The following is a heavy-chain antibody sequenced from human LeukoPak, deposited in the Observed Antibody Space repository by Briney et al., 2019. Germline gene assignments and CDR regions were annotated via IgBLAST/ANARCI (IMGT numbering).Heavy chain of an antibody. CDR3: AKAGREGYCSSTSCYMEYYYYMDV. CDR1: GFTFSSYG. V-gene: IGHV3-33*06. CDR2: IWYDGSNK. Sequence: GRSLRLSCAASGFTFSSYGMHWVRQAPGKGLEWVAVIWYDGSNKYYADSVKGRFTISRDNSKNSLYLQMNSLRAEDTAVYYCAKAGREGYCSSTSCYMEYYYYMDVWGKGTTVTVSS. J-gene: IGHJ6*03. D-gene: IGHD2-2*02.